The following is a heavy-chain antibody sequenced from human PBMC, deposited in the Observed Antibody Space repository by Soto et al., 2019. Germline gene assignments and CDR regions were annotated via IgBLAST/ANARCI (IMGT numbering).Heavy chain of an antibody. J-gene: IGHJ5*02. CDR1: GYTFTSYA. D-gene: IGHD3-10*01. CDR2: INAGNGNT. V-gene: IGHV1-3*01. Sequence: QVQLVQSGAEVKKPGASVKVSCKASGYTFTSYAMHWVRQAPGQRLEWMGWINAGNGNTNNSRKFQGRVTITRDTSASTAYMELSSLRSEDTAVYYCARGNFITMVRGVIPNWFDPWGQGTLVTVSS. CDR3: ARGNFITMVRGVIPNWFDP.